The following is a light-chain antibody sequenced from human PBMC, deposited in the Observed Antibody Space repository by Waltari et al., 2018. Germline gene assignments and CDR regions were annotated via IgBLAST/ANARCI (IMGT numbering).Light chain of an antibody. J-gene: IGKJ1*01. V-gene: IGKV1-9*01. Sequence: IRLTQSPSSLSASVAARVTITRRASQGISNYFACYQQKPGKAPKLLMYSASTSQSGVLSRFCGSGAGTDFTLTTSSLQPADFAATYCQQINSYQWTFGQGTKVEIK. CDR1: QGISNY. CDR3: QQINSYQWT. CDR2: SAS.